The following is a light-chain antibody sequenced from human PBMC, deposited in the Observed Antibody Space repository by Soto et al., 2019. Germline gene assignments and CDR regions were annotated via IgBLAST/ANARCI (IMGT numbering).Light chain of an antibody. Sequence: QSVVTQPPSVSGAPGQKVIISCTGSSSNFGAGYPVHWYQQLPGRAPKLLMYANSNRPSGVPDRFSGSKSATPASLPITGLQAEDEADYSCQSYDRRLGGWVFGGGTKLTVL. CDR1: SSNFGAGYP. V-gene: IGLV1-40*01. CDR3: QSYDRRLGGWV. CDR2: ANS. J-gene: IGLJ3*02.